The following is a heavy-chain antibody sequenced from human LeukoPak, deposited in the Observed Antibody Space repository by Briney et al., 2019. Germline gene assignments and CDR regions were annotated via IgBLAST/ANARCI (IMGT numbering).Heavy chain of an antibody. V-gene: IGHV3-48*01. CDR1: GLTFSSYS. D-gene: IGHD2-21*02. J-gene: IGHJ4*02. Sequence: GGSLRLSCAASGLTFSSYSMNWVRQAPGKGLEWVSYISSSSSTIYYADSVKGRFTISRDNAKNSLYLQMNSLRAEDTAVYYCAAHCPFDYWGQGTLVTVSS. CDR3: AAHCPFDY. CDR2: ISSSSSTI.